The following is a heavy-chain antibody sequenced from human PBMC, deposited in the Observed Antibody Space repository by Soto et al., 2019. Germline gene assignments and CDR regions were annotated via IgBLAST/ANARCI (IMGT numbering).Heavy chain of an antibody. Sequence: QLQLQESGPGLVKPSETLSLTCTVSGGSISSSSYYWGWIRQPPGKGLEWIGSIYYSGSTYYNPSLKSRVTVSVDTSKKQFSLKLSSVTAADTAVYYCASSVSVTVLVGFAYWGQGTLVTVSS. D-gene: IGHD3-9*01. CDR1: GGSISSSSYY. V-gene: IGHV4-39*01. CDR2: IYYSGST. CDR3: ASSVSVTVLVGFAY. J-gene: IGHJ4*02.